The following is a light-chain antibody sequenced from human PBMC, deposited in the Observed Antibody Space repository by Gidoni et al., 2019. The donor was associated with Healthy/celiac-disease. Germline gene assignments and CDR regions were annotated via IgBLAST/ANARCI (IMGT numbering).Light chain of an antibody. CDR3: AAWEDSLNGVV. V-gene: IGLV1-44*01. CDR2: SNN. CDR1: SSNIGSNT. J-gene: IGLJ2*01. Sequence: QSVLTQPPSASGTPGQRVTISCSVSSSNIGSNTVNWYQQLPGTAPKLLIYSNNQRPSGVPDRFSGSKSGTSASLAISGRQAEDEADYYCAAWEDSLNGVVFGGGTKLTVL.